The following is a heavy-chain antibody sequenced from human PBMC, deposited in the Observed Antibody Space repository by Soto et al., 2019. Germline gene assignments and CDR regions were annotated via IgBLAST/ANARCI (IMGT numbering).Heavy chain of an antibody. J-gene: IGHJ4*02. V-gene: IGHV3-23*01. CDR1: GFTFSSFG. CDR2: ISSASITT. D-gene: IGHD6-19*01. Sequence: EVQLLESGGGLVQPGGSLRLSCAASGFTFSSFGMSWVRQAPGKGLEWVSTISSASITTYYADSVKGRFIISRDNSRNTLSLQMNGLRAEDTAIYYCAKSGSCWFGFDYLGQGTLVTVSS. CDR3: AKSGSCWFGFDY.